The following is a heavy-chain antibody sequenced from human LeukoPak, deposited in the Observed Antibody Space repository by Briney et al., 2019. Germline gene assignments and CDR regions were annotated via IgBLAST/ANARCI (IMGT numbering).Heavy chain of an antibody. CDR3: SRESGPFCPFGY. D-gene: IGHD1-26*01. CDR1: GGSISGTNW. CDR2: ISLAGQT. Sequence: SETLSLTCGVSGGSISGTNWWSWVRPPPGQGLEWIGEISLAGQTNYNPSLNGRVTMSLDKSSNQLSLHLTSVTAADTATYFCSRESGPFCPFGYWGQGTLVIVSS. V-gene: IGHV4/OR15-8*02. J-gene: IGHJ4*02.